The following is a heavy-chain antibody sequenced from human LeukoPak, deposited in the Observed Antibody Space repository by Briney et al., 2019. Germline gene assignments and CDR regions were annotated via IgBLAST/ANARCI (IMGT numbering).Heavy chain of an antibody. CDR3: TTRSVDFWSGFVN. D-gene: IGHD3-3*01. J-gene: IGHJ4*02. V-gene: IGHV1-24*01. Sequence: ASVKVSCKFSGNSLSQLSIQWVRQAPGKGLKGMGGFDPEEAKMVYAQNFQGRVTMTEDTSTQTDYMELSGLTSDDTAVYYCTTRSVDFWSGFVNWGQGTLVTVSS. CDR1: GNSLSQLS. CDR2: FDPEEAKM.